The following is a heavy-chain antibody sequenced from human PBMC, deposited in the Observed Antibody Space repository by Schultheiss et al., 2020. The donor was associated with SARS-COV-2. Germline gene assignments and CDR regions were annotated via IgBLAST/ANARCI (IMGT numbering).Heavy chain of an antibody. Sequence: ASVKVSCKASGYTFSSHAMHWVRQAPGQRLEWMGWINAGNGNTKYSQKFQGRVTVTGDTSANTAYMELSSLRSEDTAAYYCAREMGNDLYFDYWGQGTLVTVSS. CDR2: INAGNGNT. CDR3: AREMGNDLYFDY. D-gene: IGHD7-27*01. J-gene: IGHJ4*02. CDR1: GYTFSSHA. V-gene: IGHV1-3*01.